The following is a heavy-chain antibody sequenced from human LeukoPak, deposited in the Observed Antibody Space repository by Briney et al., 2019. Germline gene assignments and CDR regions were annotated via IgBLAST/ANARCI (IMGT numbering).Heavy chain of an antibody. Sequence: GGSLRLSCAASGFTFSSYGMHWVRQAPGKGLEWVAVISYDGSNKYYADSVKGRFTISRDNSKNTLYLQMNSLRAEDTAVYYCAKDRGSGWHAAYYYGMDVWGQGTTVTVSS. CDR3: AKDRGSGWHAAYYYGMDV. D-gene: IGHD6-19*01. CDR1: GFTFSSYG. CDR2: ISYDGSNK. J-gene: IGHJ6*02. V-gene: IGHV3-30*18.